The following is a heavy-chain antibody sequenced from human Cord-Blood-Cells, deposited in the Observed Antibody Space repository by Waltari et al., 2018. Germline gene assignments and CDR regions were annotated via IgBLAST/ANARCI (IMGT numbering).Heavy chain of an antibody. J-gene: IGHJ2*01. D-gene: IGHD6-13*01. Sequence: QVQLQQWGAGLLKPSETLSLTCAVYGGSFRGYYWAWIRPPPAKGLEWIGEINHSGRTNYNPSLKSRVTISVDTSKNQFSLKLSSVTAADTAVYYCARGLIAAAGTRVYWYFDLWGRGTLVTVSS. CDR3: ARGLIAAAGTRVYWYFDL. CDR2: INHSGRT. V-gene: IGHV4-34*01. CDR1: GGSFRGYY.